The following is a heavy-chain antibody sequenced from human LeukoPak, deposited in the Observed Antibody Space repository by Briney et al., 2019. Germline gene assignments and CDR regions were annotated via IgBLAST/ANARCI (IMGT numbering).Heavy chain of an antibody. J-gene: IGHJ4*02. Sequence: ASVKLSCNASGYTFTSYGISWVRLAPGQGQELMGWISAYNGSTNYAQKLQGRVTMTTDTSTSTAYMELRSLRFDDTAVYYCAREVPYDSSRYYQPFDYWGQGTLVTVSS. D-gene: IGHD3-22*01. CDR3: AREVPYDSSRYYQPFDY. CDR2: ISAYNGST. CDR1: GYTFTSYG. V-gene: IGHV1-18*01.